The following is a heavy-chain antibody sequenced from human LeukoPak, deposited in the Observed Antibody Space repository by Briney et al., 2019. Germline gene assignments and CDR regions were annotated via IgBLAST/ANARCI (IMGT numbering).Heavy chain of an antibody. CDR1: GGSISSHY. V-gene: IGHV4-59*11. D-gene: IGHD4-17*01. CDR3: ARVGDFGDYVDY. CDR2: IYESGNT. Sequence: SSETLSLTCTVSGGSISSHYWSWIRQPPGKRLEWIGYIYESGNTNDNPSLKSRVTMSLDTSKNQFSLKLSSVTAADTAIYYCARVGDFGDYVDYWGQGTLVTVSS. J-gene: IGHJ4*02.